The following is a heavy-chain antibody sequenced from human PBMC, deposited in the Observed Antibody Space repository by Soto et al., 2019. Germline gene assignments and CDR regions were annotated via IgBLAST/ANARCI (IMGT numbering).Heavy chain of an antibody. J-gene: IGHJ6*02. V-gene: IGHV4-30-4*01. Sequence: LSLTCTVSGGSISSGDYYWSWIRQPPGKGLEWIGYIYYSGSTYYNPSLKSRVTISVDTSKNQFSLKLSSVTAADTAVYYCARVAPPISRTYYYYGMDVWGQGTTVTVSS. CDR1: GGSISSGDYY. CDR3: ARVAPPISRTYYYYGMDV. D-gene: IGHD2-2*01. CDR2: IYYSGST.